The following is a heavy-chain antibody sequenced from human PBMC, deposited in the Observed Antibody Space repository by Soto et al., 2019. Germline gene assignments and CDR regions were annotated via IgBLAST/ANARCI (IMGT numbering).Heavy chain of an antibody. CDR1: GYTFTSYD. J-gene: IGHJ5*02. V-gene: IGHV1-8*01. D-gene: IGHD1-20*01. Sequence: GASVKVSCKASGYTFTSYDINWVRQATGQGLEWMGWMNPNSGNTGYAQKFQGRVTMTRNTSISTAYMELSSLRSEDTAVYYCARTPYNWNEELVNWFDPWGQGTLVTVSS. CDR2: MNPNSGNT. CDR3: ARTPYNWNEELVNWFDP.